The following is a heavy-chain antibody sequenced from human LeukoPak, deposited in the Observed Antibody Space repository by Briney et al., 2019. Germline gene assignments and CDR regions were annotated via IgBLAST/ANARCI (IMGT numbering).Heavy chain of an antibody. Sequence: GGSLRLSCAVSGFTFSNYGMSWVRQAPGKGLEWVAGISDSGSRTYYADSVKGRFTISTDNSKNTLYLQMNSLRAEDTAVYCCARRGVVIRVILVGFHKEAYYFDSWGQGALVTVSS. J-gene: IGHJ4*02. CDR1: GFTFSNYG. CDR2: ISDSGSRT. V-gene: IGHV3-23*01. D-gene: IGHD2-21*01. CDR3: ARRGVVIRVILVGFHKEAYYFDS.